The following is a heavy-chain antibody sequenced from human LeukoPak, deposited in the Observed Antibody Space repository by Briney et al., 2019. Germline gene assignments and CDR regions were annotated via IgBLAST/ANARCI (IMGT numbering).Heavy chain of an antibody. J-gene: IGHJ5*02. CDR3: ARGFPTHP. CDR2: IYHSGST. Sequence: SETLSLTCAVSGGSISSGGYPWSWIRQPPGKGLEWIGYIYHSGSTYYNPSLKSRVTISVDRSKNQFSLKLSSVTAADTAVYYCARGFPTHPWGQGTLVTVSS. CDR1: GGSISSGGYP. V-gene: IGHV4-30-2*01. D-gene: IGHD2-21*01.